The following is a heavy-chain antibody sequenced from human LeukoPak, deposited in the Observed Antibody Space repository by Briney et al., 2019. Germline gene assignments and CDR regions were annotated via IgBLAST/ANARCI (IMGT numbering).Heavy chain of an antibody. CDR1: GFTFSSYG. Sequence: GGSLRLSCAASGFTFSSYGMHWVRQAPGKGLEWVAVIWYDGSNKYYADSVKGRFTISRDNSKNTLYLQMNSLRAEDTAVYYCARGAYCSSTSCYGYYYYGMDVWGQGTTVTVSS. D-gene: IGHD2-2*01. CDR3: ARGAYCSSTSCYGYYYYGMDV. J-gene: IGHJ6*02. CDR2: IWYDGSNK. V-gene: IGHV3-33*01.